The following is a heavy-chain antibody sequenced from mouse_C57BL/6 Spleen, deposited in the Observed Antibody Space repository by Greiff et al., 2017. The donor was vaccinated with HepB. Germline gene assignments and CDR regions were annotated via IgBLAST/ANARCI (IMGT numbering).Heavy chain of an antibody. J-gene: IGHJ2*01. D-gene: IGHD1-1*01. CDR3: ARSGGGSSLFDY. V-gene: IGHV1-80*01. Sequence: QVQLQQSGAELVKPGASVKISCKASGYAFSSYWMNWVKQRPGKGLEWIGQIYPGDGDTNYNGKFKGKATLTADKSSSTAYMQLSSLTSEDSAVYFCARSGGGSSLFDYWGQGTTLTVSS. CDR1: GYAFSSYW. CDR2: IYPGDGDT.